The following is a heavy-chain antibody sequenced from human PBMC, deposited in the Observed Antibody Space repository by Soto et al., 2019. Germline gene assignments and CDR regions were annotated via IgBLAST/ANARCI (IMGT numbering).Heavy chain of an antibody. J-gene: IGHJ2*01. Sequence: QVQLQQWGAGLLKPSETLSLTCAVYGGSFSGYYWSWIRQPPGKGLEWIGEINHSGSTNYNPSLKSRVTISVDTSKNQFSLKLSSVTAADTAVYYCARGWGEMATPRYWYFDLWGRGTLVTVSS. CDR1: GGSFSGYY. CDR3: ARGWGEMATPRYWYFDL. V-gene: IGHV4-34*01. CDR2: INHSGST. D-gene: IGHD5-12*01.